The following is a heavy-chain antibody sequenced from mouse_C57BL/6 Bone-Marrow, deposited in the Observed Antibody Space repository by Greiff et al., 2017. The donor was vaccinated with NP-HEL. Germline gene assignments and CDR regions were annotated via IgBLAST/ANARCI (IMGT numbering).Heavy chain of an antibody. V-gene: IGHV3-6*01. Sequence: EVQRVESGPGLVKPSQSLSLTCSVTGYSITSGYYWNWIRQFPGNKLEWMGYISYDGSNNYNPSLKNRISITRDTSKNQFFLKLNSVTTEDTATYYCARAEGIYYGNYYFDYWGQGTTLTVSS. CDR2: ISYDGSN. D-gene: IGHD2-1*01. CDR1: GYSITSGYY. CDR3: ARAEGIYYGNYYFDY. J-gene: IGHJ2*01.